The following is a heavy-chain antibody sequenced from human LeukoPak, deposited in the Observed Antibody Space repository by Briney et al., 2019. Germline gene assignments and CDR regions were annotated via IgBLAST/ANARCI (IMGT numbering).Heavy chain of an antibody. D-gene: IGHD3-22*01. CDR2: IWYDGSNR. CDR1: GFTFSRYG. Sequence: GGSLRLSCAASGFTFSRYGMHWVRQAPGKGLEWVAVIWYDGSNRQCADSVKGRFTISRDNSKNTLYLQMNSLRDEDTAFYYCARDFGFSPSSGYSFDYWGQGTLVTVSS. V-gene: IGHV3-33*01. CDR3: ARDFGFSPSSGYSFDY. J-gene: IGHJ4*02.